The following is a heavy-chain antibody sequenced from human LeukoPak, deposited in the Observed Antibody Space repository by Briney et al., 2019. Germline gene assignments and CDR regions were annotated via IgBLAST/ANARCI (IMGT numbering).Heavy chain of an antibody. CDR3: AKESPLGGYDSPFPVDY. J-gene: IGHJ4*02. D-gene: IGHD5-12*01. V-gene: IGHV3-23*01. CDR1: GFTFSSNA. CDR2: ISGSGGST. Sequence: GGSLRLSCAASGFTFSSNAMSWVRQAPGKGLEWVSGISGSGGSTHYADSVKGRFTISRDNSKNTLYLQMNSLRAEDTAVYYCAKESPLGGYDSPFPVDYWGQGTLVTVSS.